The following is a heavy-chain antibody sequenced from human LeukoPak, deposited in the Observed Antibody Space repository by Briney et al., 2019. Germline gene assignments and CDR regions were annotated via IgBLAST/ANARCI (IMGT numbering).Heavy chain of an antibody. V-gene: IGHV1-58*01. D-gene: IGHD2-2*01. CDR1: GFTFTSTA. CDR3: ASDPPYTSSSAW. J-gene: IGHJ4*02. CDR2: ILVGSGNT. Sequence: ASVKVSCKASGFTFTSTAVQWVRQARGQRLEWIGWILVGSGNTNYAQMFQERVTLTWDVSTSTAYMVLSSLRSEDTAIYYCASDPPYTSSSAWWGQGTLVIVSS.